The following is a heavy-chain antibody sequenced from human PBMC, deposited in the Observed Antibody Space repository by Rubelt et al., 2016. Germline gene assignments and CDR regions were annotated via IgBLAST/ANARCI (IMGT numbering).Heavy chain of an antibody. J-gene: IGHJ3*02. Sequence: EVQVVESGGGLGKPGGSLRLSCAASGFTFSSYSMNWVRQAPGKGLEWVSSISSSSSYIYYADSVKGRFTISRDNAKDSLYLQMNSLRAEDTAVYYCTRDQFQLLWYAFDIWGQGTLVTVSS. CDR3: TRDQFQLLWYAFDI. CDR2: ISSSSSYI. CDR1: GFTFSSYS. V-gene: IGHV3-21*01. D-gene: IGHD2-2*01.